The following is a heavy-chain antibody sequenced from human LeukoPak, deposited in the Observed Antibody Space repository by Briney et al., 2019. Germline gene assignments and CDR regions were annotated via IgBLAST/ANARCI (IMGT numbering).Heavy chain of an antibody. D-gene: IGHD2-2*01. J-gene: IGHJ3*02. V-gene: IGHV3-30*04. Sequence: GGSLRLSCAASGFTFSTYAMHWVRQAPGKGPEWVTIISFDAKNIYYADSVKGRFTISRDNSKSTLYLQMNSLRTEDTAVYYCARRHSSTSSESRDYALDIWGQGTMVTVSS. CDR1: GFTFSTYA. CDR3: ARRHSSTSSESRDYALDI. CDR2: ISFDAKNI.